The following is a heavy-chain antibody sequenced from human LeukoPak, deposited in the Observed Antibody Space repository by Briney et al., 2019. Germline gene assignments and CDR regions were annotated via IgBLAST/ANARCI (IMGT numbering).Heavy chain of an antibody. Sequence: PSETLSLTCTVSGGSISSGSYYWSWIRQPAGNGLEWIGRIYTSGSTNYNPSLKSRVTISVDTSKNQFSLKLSSVTAADTAVYYCARDSPQVAGTGYYYYGMDVWGQGTTVTVSS. J-gene: IGHJ6*02. D-gene: IGHD6-19*01. CDR3: ARDSPQVAGTGYYYYGMDV. CDR1: GGSISSGSYY. V-gene: IGHV4-61*02. CDR2: IYTSGST.